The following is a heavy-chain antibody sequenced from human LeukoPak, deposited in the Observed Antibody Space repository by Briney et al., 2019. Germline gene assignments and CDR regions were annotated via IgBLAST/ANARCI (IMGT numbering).Heavy chain of an antibody. CDR3: ARLVYDYVWGSYRYNGNHFDY. CDR2: IYYRGST. D-gene: IGHD3-16*02. CDR1: GGSISSYY. Sequence: PSETLSLTCTVSGGSISSYYWSWIRQPPGKGLEWIGYIYYRGSTNYNPSLKSRVTISVDTSKNQFSLKLSSVTAADTAVYYCARLVYDYVWGSYRYNGNHFDYWGQGTLVTVSS. V-gene: IGHV4-59*01. J-gene: IGHJ4*02.